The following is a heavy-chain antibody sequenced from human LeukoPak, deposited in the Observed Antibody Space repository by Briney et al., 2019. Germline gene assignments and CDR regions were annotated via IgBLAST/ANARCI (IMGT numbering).Heavy chain of an antibody. CDR1: GFTFSSYW. V-gene: IGHV3-74*01. D-gene: IGHD3-10*01. CDR2: INSDGSST. CDR3: AKVGGFGESVFDY. Sequence: GGSLRLSCAASGFTFSSYWMHWVRQAPGKGLVWVSRINSDGSSTSYADSVKGRFTISRDNAKNTLYLQMNSLRAEDTAVYYCAKVGGFGESVFDYWGQGTLVTVSS. J-gene: IGHJ4*02.